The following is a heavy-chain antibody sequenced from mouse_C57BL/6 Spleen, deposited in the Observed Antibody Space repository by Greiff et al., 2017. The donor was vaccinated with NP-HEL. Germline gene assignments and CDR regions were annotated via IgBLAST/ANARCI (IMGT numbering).Heavy chain of an antibody. D-gene: IGHD1-1*01. CDR3: TREGLDTTVGFAY. V-gene: IGHV1-15*01. CDR2: IDPETGGT. CDR1: GYTFTDYD. J-gene: IGHJ3*01. Sequence: VQLQQSGAELVRPGASVTLSCKASGYTFTDYDMHWVKQTPVHGLEWIGAIDPETGGTAYNQKFKGKAILTADKSSSTAYMELRSLTSEDSAVYYCTREGLDTTVGFAYWGQGTLVTVSA.